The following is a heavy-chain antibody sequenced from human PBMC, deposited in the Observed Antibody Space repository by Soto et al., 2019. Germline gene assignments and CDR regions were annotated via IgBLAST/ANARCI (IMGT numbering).Heavy chain of an antibody. CDR1: GLTFSNAW. V-gene: IGHV3-15*07. CDR3: TTLLVYYYGMDV. D-gene: IGHD3-9*01. J-gene: IGHJ6*02. Sequence: EVQLVESGGGLVKPGRSLRLSCAASGLTFSNAWMNWVRQAPGKGLEWVGRIKSKTDGGTTDYAAPVKGRFTISRDDSKNTLYLQMNSLKTEDTAVYYCTTLLVYYYGMDVWGQGTTVTVSS. CDR2: IKSKTDGGTT.